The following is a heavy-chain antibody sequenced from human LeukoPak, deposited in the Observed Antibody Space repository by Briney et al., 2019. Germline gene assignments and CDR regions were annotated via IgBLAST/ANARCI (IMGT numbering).Heavy chain of an antibody. CDR2: IIPIFGTA. Sequence: SVKVSCKASGGTFSSCAISWVRQAPGQGLEWMGRIIPIFGTANYAQKFQGRVTITTDESTSTAYMELSSLRSEDTAVYYCASSSYYYDSSGYYNFDYWGQGTLATVSS. V-gene: IGHV1-69*05. CDR3: ASSSYYYDSSGYYNFDY. D-gene: IGHD3-22*01. J-gene: IGHJ4*02. CDR1: GGTFSSCA.